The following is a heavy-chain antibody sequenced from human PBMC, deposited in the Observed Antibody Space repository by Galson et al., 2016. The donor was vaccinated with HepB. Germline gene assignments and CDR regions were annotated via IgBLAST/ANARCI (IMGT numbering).Heavy chain of an antibody. V-gene: IGHV3-30-3*01. CDR3: ARMFPLYSSGWYVRGDGWFDS. J-gene: IGHJ5*01. D-gene: IGHD6-19*01. CDR1: GFSVNTYA. Sequence: SLRLSCAASGFSVNTYAVNWVRQAPGKGLEWVAVLSTNGLSQHYADSVKGRFTISRDNAKNSLYLHMNSLTGEDTAVYYCARMFPLYSSGWYVRGDGWFDSWGQGTLVTVSS. CDR2: LSTNGLSQ.